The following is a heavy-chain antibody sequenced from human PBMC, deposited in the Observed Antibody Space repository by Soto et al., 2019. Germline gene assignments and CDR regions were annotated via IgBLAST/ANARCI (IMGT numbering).Heavy chain of an antibody. CDR2: IYYSGST. CDR3: ASGSSSWDEYYFDY. V-gene: IGHV4-30-4*01. J-gene: IGHJ4*02. CDR1: GGSISSGDYY. D-gene: IGHD6-13*01. Sequence: SETLSLTCTVSGGSISSGDYYWSWIRQPPGKGLEWIGYIYYSGSTYYNPSLKSRVTISVDTSKNQFSLKLSSVTAADTAAYYCASGSSSWDEYYFDYWGQGTLLTVSS.